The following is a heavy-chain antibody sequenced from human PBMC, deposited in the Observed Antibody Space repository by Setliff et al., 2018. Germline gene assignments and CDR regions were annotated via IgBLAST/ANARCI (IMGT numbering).Heavy chain of an antibody. J-gene: IGHJ4*02. D-gene: IGHD3-3*01. CDR2: IYYSGST. V-gene: IGHV4-39*06. CDR1: GGSISSSSYY. CDR3: ARRETYYNFWSGYYAY. Sequence: SETLSLTCAVSGGSISSSSYYWGWIRQPPGKGLEWIGSIYYSGSTYYNPSLKSRVTISVDTSKNQFPLKLSSVTAADTAVYYCARRETYYNFWSGYYAYWGQGTLVTVSS.